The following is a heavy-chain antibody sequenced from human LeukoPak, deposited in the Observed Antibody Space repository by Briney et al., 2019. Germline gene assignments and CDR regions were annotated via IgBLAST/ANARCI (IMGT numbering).Heavy chain of an antibody. D-gene: IGHD6-13*01. J-gene: IGHJ4*02. Sequence: GGSLRLSCAASGFTFSNYAMSWVRQAPGKGLEWVSALTSGGGRTYYADSVKGRFTISRDNPKNTLYLQMNSLRPEDTALYYCAKGWVSAFDYWGQGTLVTVSS. CDR3: AKGWVSAFDY. V-gene: IGHV3-23*01. CDR2: LTSGGGRT. CDR1: GFTFSNYA.